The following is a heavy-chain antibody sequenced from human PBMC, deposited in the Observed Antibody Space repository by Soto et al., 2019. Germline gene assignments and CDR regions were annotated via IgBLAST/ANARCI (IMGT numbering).Heavy chain of an antibody. CDR2: IKQDGSEK. CDR3: ARDCSSTSCYAGVSEYYFDY. CDR1: GFTFSSYW. D-gene: IGHD2-2*01. J-gene: IGHJ4*02. Sequence: GGSLRLSCAASGFTFSSYWMSWVRQAPGKGLEWVANIKQDGSEKYYVDSVKGRFTIPRDSAKNSLYLQMNSLRAEDTAVYYCARDCSSTSCYAGVSEYYFDYWGQGTLVTVSS. V-gene: IGHV3-7*01.